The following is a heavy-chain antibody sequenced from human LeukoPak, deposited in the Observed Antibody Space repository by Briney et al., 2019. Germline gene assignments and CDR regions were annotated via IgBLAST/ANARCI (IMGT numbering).Heavy chain of an antibody. D-gene: IGHD3-22*01. J-gene: IGHJ4*02. CDR3: AKYSHDSSGSYDY. CDR1: GFTFGNYG. V-gene: IGHV3-23*01. Sequence: PGGSLRLSCAASGFTFGNYGMSWVRQAPGKGLECVSTISGSGGSTYYADSMKGRFTISRDNSKNTLYLQMNSLRAEDTAVYYCAKYSHDSSGSYDYWGQGTLVTVSS. CDR2: ISGSGGST.